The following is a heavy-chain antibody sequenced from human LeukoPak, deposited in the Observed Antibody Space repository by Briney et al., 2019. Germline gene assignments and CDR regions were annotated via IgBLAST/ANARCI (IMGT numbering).Heavy chain of an antibody. CDR1: GASISSYY. Sequence: ETVSLTCTVSGASISSYYWSWIGQPPGKGLEWIAFISNSVSTNYGPTHKRRVTISLDTSRKQLSLRLSSVIAADTAVYYCVATERWLQWDYWDQGTLATVTS. V-gene: IGHV4-4*08. D-gene: IGHD5-24*01. CDR3: VATERWLQWDY. CDR2: ISNSVST. J-gene: IGHJ4*02.